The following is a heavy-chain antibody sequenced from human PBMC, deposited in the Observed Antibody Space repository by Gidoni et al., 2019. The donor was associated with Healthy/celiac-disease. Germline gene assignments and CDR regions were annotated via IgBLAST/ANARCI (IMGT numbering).Heavy chain of an antibody. CDR3: AREDIVVVPAARTDNDAFDI. J-gene: IGHJ3*02. V-gene: IGHV1-2*02. D-gene: IGHD2-2*01. CDR1: GYPFTGYY. Sequence: QVQLVQSGAEVKKPGASVKVSCKAAGYPFTGYYMHWVRQAPGQGLEWMGWMNPNSGGTNYAQKFQGRVTMTRDTSISTAYMELSRLRSDDTAVYYCAREDIVVVPAARTDNDAFDIWGQGTMVTVSS. CDR2: MNPNSGGT.